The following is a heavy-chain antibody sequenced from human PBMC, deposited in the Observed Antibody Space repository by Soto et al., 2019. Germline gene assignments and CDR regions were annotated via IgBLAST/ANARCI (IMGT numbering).Heavy chain of an antibody. CDR1: GFTFSSYG. Sequence: LRLSCAASGFTFSSYGMHWVRQAPGKGLEWVAVIWYDGSNKYYADSVKGRFTISRDNSKNTLYLQMNSLRAEDTAVYYCARDRGTTIWNFDYWGQGTLVTVSS. CDR3: ARDRGTTIWNFDY. J-gene: IGHJ4*02. CDR2: IWYDGSNK. V-gene: IGHV3-33*01. D-gene: IGHD1-7*01.